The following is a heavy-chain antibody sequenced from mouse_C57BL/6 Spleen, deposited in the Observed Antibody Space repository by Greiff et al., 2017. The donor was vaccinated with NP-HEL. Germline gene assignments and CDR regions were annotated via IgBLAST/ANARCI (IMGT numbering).Heavy chain of an antibody. J-gene: IGHJ2*01. CDR2: IDPSDSDT. D-gene: IGHD2-10*01. CDR3: ARDLLTGCDY. CDR1: GYTFTSYW. V-gene: IGHV1-52*01. Sequence: QVQLQQPGAELVRPGSSVKLSCKASGYTFTSYWMHWVKQRPIQGLEWIGNIDPSDSDTHYNQKFKDKATLTVDKSSSTAYMQLSSLTSEDSAVYCCARDLLTGCDYWGQGTTLTVSS.